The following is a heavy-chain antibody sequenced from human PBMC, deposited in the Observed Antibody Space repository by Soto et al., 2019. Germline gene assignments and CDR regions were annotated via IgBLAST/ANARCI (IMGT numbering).Heavy chain of an antibody. V-gene: IGHV4-34*01. CDR2: INHSGST. CDR3: ARPGIRFGKNMDV. J-gene: IGHJ6*02. CDR1: GASFSGYY. Sequence: SETLSLTCAVYGASFSGYYWSWIRQPSGKGLEWIGEINHSGSTNYNPSLKSRVTISVDTSKNQFSLKLSSVTAADTAVYYCARPGIRFGKNMDVWGQGTTVSVSS. D-gene: IGHD3-10*01.